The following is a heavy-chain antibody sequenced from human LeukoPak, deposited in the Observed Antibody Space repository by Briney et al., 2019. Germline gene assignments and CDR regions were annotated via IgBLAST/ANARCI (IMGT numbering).Heavy chain of an antibody. CDR1: GFTLSSYA. Sequence: GGSLRLSCAASGFTLSSYAMSWVRQAPGKGLEWVAVISYDGSNKYYADSVKGRFTISRDNSKNTLYLQMNSLRAEDTAVYYCARIPAFSLEPPHSENFDYWGQGTLVTVSS. V-gene: IGHV3-30*04. D-gene: IGHD1-14*01. J-gene: IGHJ4*02. CDR3: ARIPAFSLEPPHSENFDY. CDR2: ISYDGSNK.